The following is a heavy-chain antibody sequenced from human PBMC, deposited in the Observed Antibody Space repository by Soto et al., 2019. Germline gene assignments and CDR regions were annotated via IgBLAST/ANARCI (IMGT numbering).Heavy chain of an antibody. CDR1: GDSITNRSYY. Sequence: SETLSLTCTVTGDSITNRSYYWGWIRQPPGKGLEWIGSIYYSGSTYNNPSLKSRVSMSVDTSKNQFSLKLRSVTAADTALYYCARQRTSVVTQAYFDSWGQGALVTVPQ. V-gene: IGHV4-39*01. CDR3: ARQRTSVVTQAYFDS. D-gene: IGHD2-21*02. CDR2: IYYSGST. J-gene: IGHJ4*02.